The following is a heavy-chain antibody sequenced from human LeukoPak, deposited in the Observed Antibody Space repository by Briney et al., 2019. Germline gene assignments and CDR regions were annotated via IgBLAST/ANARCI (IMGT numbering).Heavy chain of an antibody. J-gene: IGHJ6*03. CDR2: INPNSGGT. CDR1: GYTFTGYY. D-gene: IGHD2-15*01. V-gene: IGHV1-2*02. CDR3: ARALRLAYCSGGSCLPHDYYYYMDV. Sequence: GASVKVSCKASGYTFTGYYMHWVRQAPGQGLEWMGWINPNSGGTNYAQKFQGRVTMTRDTSISTAYMELSRLRSDDTAVYYCARALRLAYCSGGSCLPHDYYYYMDVWGKGTTVTVSS.